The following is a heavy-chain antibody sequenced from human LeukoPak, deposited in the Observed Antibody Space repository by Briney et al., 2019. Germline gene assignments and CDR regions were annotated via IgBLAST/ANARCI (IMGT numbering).Heavy chain of an antibody. J-gene: IGHJ3*02. CDR2: IYTSGST. CDR1: GGSISSYY. D-gene: IGHD1-26*01. Sequence: SETLSLTCTVSGGSISSYYWSWIRQPAGKGLEWIGRIYTSGSTNYNPSLKSRVTMSVDTSKNQFSLKLSSVPAADTAVYYCARVGDGPYSGSYYRAFDIWGQGTMVTVSS. V-gene: IGHV4-4*07. CDR3: ARVGDGPYSGSYYRAFDI.